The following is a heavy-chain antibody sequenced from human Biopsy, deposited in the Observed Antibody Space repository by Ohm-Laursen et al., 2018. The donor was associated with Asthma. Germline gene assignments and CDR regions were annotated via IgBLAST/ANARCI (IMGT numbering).Heavy chain of an antibody. D-gene: IGHD2-21*02. V-gene: IGHV4-34*01. CDR2: INHRGST. J-gene: IGHJ4*02. CDR1: GGSFSNYY. Sequence: TLSLTWAVYGGSFSNYYWTWIRQPPGKGLEWIGEINHRGSTNYNPSLKSRVTLSIDASKNQFSLKLTSVTAADTAVYYCARGVDRVTGLLDHFDSWGQGTLVTVSS. CDR3: ARGVDRVTGLLDHFDS.